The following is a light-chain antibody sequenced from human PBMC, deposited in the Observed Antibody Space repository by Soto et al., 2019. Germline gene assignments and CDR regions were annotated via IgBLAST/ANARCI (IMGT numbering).Light chain of an antibody. V-gene: IGKV3-20*01. Sequence: EIVLTQSPGPLSLSPGERATLSCRASQNVNSNYLAWYQQKPGQAPRLVIYGASSRAAGIPDRFSGSGSGTDFTLTISRVEPGDFAVYYCQQYGSSPGTFGQGTKVEIK. CDR1: QNVNSNY. CDR3: QQYGSSPGT. CDR2: GAS. J-gene: IGKJ1*01.